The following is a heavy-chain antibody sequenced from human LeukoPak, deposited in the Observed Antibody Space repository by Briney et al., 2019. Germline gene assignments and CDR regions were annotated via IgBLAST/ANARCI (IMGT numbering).Heavy chain of an antibody. CDR3: ARDRAYDSPSGGY. D-gene: IGHD3-22*01. V-gene: IGHV1-18*01. J-gene: IGHJ4*02. CDR2: ISDYNGNT. Sequence: WASVTVSCKASVYTFTNYGISWVRQAPGQGLEWMGWISDYNGNTNYAQKLQGRVTMTTDTSTSTAYMELRSLRSDDTAVYYCARDRAYDSPSGGYWGQGTLVTVSS. CDR1: VYTFTNYG.